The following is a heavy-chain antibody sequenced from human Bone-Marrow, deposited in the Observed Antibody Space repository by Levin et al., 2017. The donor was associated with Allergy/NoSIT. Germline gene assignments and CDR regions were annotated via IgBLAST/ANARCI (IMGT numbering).Heavy chain of an antibody. CDR1: GFTFSNYW. CDR2: INSDGSNT. Sequence: GGSLRLSCAASGFTFSNYWMHWVRQAPGKGLVWVSHINSDGSNTNYADSVKGRFTISRDNAKNTLYLQMNSLRDEDTAVYYCARGGCSSTSCWDNWGQGTLVTVSA. J-gene: IGHJ4*02. CDR3: ARGGCSSTSCWDN. V-gene: IGHV3-74*01. D-gene: IGHD2-2*01.